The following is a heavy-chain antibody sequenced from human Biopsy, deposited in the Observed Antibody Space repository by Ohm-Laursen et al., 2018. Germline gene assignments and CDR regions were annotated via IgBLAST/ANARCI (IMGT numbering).Heavy chain of an antibody. CDR2: VIPISNTA. V-gene: IGHV1-69*06. CDR1: GGSFSDYG. Sequence: SVKVSCKASGGSFSDYGLSWVRQAPGRGLEWMGRVIPISNTANYAQNFQDRLTITADRSTNTAYMELNSLRSEDTAVYFCATPTEDYGASPDSWGQGTLVVVSS. D-gene: IGHD4-17*01. J-gene: IGHJ4*02. CDR3: ATPTEDYGASPDS.